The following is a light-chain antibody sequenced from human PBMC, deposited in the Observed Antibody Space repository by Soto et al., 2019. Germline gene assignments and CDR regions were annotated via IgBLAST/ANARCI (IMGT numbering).Light chain of an antibody. CDR2: AAS. CDR3: QKYGYAPYT. V-gene: IGKV1-27*01. J-gene: IGKJ3*01. CDR1: QDIRDY. Sequence: DIQMTQSPSSLSASVGDRVTITCRASQDIRDYLVWYQQRPGKVPSLLIYAASTLQSGVPSRFSGSGFGTDFSLTISSLQSEEVATYYCQKYGYAPYTFGPGTKVDLK.